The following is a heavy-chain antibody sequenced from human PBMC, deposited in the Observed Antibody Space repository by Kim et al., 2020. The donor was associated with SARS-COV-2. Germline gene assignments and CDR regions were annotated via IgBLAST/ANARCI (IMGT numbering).Heavy chain of an antibody. CDR3: ARVSIVGARDAFDI. V-gene: IGHV3-30*01. D-gene: IGHD1-26*01. J-gene: IGHJ3*02. Sequence: ADSVKGRFTISRDNSKNTLYLQMNSLRAEDTAVYYCARVSIVGARDAFDIWGQGTMVTVSS.